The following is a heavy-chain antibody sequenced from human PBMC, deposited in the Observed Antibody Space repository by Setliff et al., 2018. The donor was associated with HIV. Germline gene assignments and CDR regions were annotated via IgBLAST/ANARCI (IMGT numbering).Heavy chain of an antibody. J-gene: IGHJ4*02. CDR3: VKDTYSSDTTGYYYSTYFDY. D-gene: IGHD3-22*01. Sequence: SETLSLTCTVSGVSIINYYWSWIRQPAGKGPEWIGRIYSSGSTNYNPSLKSRVTMSIDTSTNRFSLKLNSVTAADTAVYFCVKDTYSSDTTGYYYSTYFDYWGQGTLVTVS. V-gene: IGHV4-4*07. CDR2: IYSSGST. CDR1: GVSIINYY.